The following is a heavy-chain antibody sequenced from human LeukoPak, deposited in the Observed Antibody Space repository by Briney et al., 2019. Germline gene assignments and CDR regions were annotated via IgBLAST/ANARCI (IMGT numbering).Heavy chain of an antibody. V-gene: IGHV3-49*03. CDR2: IRSKAYGGTT. CDR1: GFTFGDYA. D-gene: IGHD4-23*01. J-gene: IGHJ3*02. Sequence: GGSLRLSCTASGFTFGDYAMSWLRQAPGKGLVWGGFIRSKAYGGTTEYAASVKGRFTISRDDSKSIAYLQMNSLKTEDTAVYYCTGGNADAFDIWGQGTMVTVSS. CDR3: TGGNADAFDI.